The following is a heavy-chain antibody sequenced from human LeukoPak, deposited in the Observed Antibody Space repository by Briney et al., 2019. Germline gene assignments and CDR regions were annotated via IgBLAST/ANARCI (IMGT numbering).Heavy chain of an antibody. J-gene: IGHJ5*02. CDR3: ARSKCGSTSCYGGNWFDP. V-gene: IGHV4-38-2*01. D-gene: IGHD2-2*01. CDR2: IYHSGST. Sequence: SGTLSLTCAVSGYSISTGYYWGWIPQPPGEGLEWIGTIYHSGSTYYNPSLKSRVTISVDTSKNQFSLKLSSVTAADTALYYCARSKCGSTSCYGGNWFDPWGQGTLVTVSS. CDR1: GYSISTGYY.